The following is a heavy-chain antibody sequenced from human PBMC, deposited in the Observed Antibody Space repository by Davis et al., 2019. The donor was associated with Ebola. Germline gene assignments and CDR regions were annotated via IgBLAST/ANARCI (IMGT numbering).Heavy chain of an antibody. CDR3: AREREPDWYFDL. J-gene: IGHJ2*01. CDR2: IYTSGST. CDR1: GGSITSSAYY. D-gene: IGHD1-14*01. V-gene: IGHV4-61*02. Sequence: PSETLSLTCSVSGGSITSSAYYWSWIRQPAGKGLEWIGRIYTSGSTNYNPSLKSRVTMSVDTSKNQFSLKLSSVTAADTAVYYCAREREPDWYFDLWGRGTLVTVSS.